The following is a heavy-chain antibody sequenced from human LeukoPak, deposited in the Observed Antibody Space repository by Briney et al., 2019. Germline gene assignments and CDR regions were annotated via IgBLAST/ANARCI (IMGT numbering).Heavy chain of an antibody. J-gene: IGHJ4*02. V-gene: IGHV4-59*08. CDR2: IYYNGST. Sequence: PSETLSLTCTVSGGSISSYYWSWIRQPPGKGLEWIGYIYYNGSTNYNPSLKSRVTISVDTSKNQFSLKLSSVTAADTAVYYCARYIVATGLDYWGQGTLVTVSS. CDR1: GGSISSYY. CDR3: ARYIVATGLDY. D-gene: IGHD5-12*01.